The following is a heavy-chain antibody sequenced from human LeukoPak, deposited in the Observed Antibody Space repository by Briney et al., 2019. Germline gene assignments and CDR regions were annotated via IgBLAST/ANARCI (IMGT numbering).Heavy chain of an antibody. V-gene: IGHV4-4*07. Sequence: SETLSLTCSVSGGSISSYSWSWIRQSAGKGLEWIGRIYTSGSTNYNPSLKSRVTMSVDTSKNQFSLKLSSVTAADTAVYYCARDWAFGDHTDSAFDIWGQGTMVTVSS. CDR1: GGSISSYS. J-gene: IGHJ3*02. CDR2: IYTSGST. CDR3: ARDWAFGDHTDSAFDI. D-gene: IGHD3-10*01.